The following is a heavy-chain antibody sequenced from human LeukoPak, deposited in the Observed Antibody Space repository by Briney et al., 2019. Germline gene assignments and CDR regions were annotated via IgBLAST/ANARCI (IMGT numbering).Heavy chain of an antibody. V-gene: IGHV3-23*01. CDR1: GFTFSSHG. D-gene: IGHD1-7*01. CDR2: IIPSGHTT. CDR3: ATGNYNRPFDY. Sequence: GGTLRLSCAASGFTFSSHGMNWVRQAPGKGLEWVSGIIPSGHTTYYADSVRGRFTISRDNSRNTLYLQMNSLRAEDTAVYYCATGNYNRPFDYWGQGTLVTVSS. J-gene: IGHJ4*02.